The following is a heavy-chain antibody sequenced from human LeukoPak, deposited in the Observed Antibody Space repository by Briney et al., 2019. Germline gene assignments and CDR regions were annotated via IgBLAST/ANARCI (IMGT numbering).Heavy chain of an antibody. J-gene: IGHJ4*02. D-gene: IGHD6-13*01. V-gene: IGHV3-7*01. Sequence: PGGSLRLSCAASGFTFTSYWMSWVRQAPGKGLEWVANIKQDGTEKNYVDSVKGRFTISRDNAKTSMSLQMNSLGAEDTAVYYCTREGILAGVDYWGQGTVVTVSS. CDR1: GFTFTSYW. CDR3: TREGILAGVDY. CDR2: IKQDGTEK.